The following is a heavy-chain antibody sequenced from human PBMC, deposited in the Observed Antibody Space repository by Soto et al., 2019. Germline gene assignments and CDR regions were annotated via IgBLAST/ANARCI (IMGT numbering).Heavy chain of an antibody. J-gene: IGHJ4*02. Sequence: GGSLRLSCAASGFTFSDYYMSWIRQAPGEGLEWVSYISSSSSYTNYADSVKGRFTISRDNAKNSLYLQMNSLRAEDTAVYYCATGQYYYDSSGYYYSWGQGTLVTVS. CDR3: ATGQYYYDSSGYYYS. CDR1: GFTFSDYY. CDR2: ISSSSSYT. V-gene: IGHV3-11*03. D-gene: IGHD3-22*01.